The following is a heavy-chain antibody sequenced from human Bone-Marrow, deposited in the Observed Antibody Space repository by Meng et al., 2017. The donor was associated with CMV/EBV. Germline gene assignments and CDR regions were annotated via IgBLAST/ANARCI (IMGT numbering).Heavy chain of an antibody. J-gene: IGHJ5*02. D-gene: IGHD6-13*01. CDR1: GGSISSSNW. Sequence: SETLSLTCAVSGGSISSSNWWSWVRQPPGKGLEWIGEIYHSGSTNYNPSLKSRVTISVDTSKNQFSLKLSSVTAADTAVYYCASRSSSWTGQYNWFDPWGQGTLVTVSS. V-gene: IGHV4-4*02. CDR3: ASRSSSWTGQYNWFDP. CDR2: IYHSGST.